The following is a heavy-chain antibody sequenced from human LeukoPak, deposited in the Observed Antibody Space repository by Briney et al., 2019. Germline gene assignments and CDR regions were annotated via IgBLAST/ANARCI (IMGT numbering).Heavy chain of an antibody. D-gene: IGHD3-3*01. V-gene: IGHV5-51*01. J-gene: IGHJ6*03. CDR2: IYPGDSDT. CDR3: ARLTYYDFWSGYSSYSYYMDV. CDR1: GYSFTSYW. Sequence: GEFLKISCKGSGYSFTSYWIGWVRQMPGKGLEWMGIIYPGDSDTRYSPSFQGQVTISADKSISTAYLQWSSLKASDTAMYYCARLTYYDFWSGYSSYSYYMDVWGKGTTVTVSS.